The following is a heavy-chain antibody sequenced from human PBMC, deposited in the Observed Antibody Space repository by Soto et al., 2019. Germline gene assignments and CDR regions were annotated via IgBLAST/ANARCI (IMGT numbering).Heavy chain of an antibody. V-gene: IGHV4-59*01. D-gene: IGHD2-15*01. CDR3: ARVGYCSGGSCLDY. J-gene: IGHJ4*02. CDR2: IYYSGST. CDR1: GGSISSYY. Sequence: QVQLQESGPGLVKPSETLSLTCTVSGGSISSYYWYWIRQPPGKGLEWIGYIYYSGSTNYNPSLKCRVTISVDTFTNRFSMTLSSVTAADTAVYYCARVGYCSGGSCLDYWGQGTLVTVSS.